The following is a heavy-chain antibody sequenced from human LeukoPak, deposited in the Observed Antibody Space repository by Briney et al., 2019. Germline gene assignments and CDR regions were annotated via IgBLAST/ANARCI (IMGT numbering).Heavy chain of an antibody. J-gene: IGHJ5*02. D-gene: IGHD3-10*01. V-gene: IGHV3-30*02. CDR3: AKGGSGSPPWFDP. Sequence: GGSLRLSCAASGLTFSSYGMHWVRQAPGKGLEWVAFIRYDGSNKYYADSVKGRFTISRDNSKNTLYLQMNSLRAEDTAVYYCAKGGSGSPPWFDPWGQGTLVTVSS. CDR2: IRYDGSNK. CDR1: GLTFSSYG.